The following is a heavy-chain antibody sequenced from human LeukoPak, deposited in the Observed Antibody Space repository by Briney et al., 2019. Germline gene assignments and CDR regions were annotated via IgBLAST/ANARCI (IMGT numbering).Heavy chain of an antibody. V-gene: IGHV1-69*06. D-gene: IGHD3-22*01. CDR2: IIPIFGTA. Sequence: GASVKVSCKASGGTFSRYAISWVRQAPGQGLEWMGGIIPIFGTANYAQKFQGRVTITADKSTSTAYMELSSLRSEDTAVYYCASGYWSSFFDYWGQGTLVTVSS. CDR3: ASGYWSSFFDY. J-gene: IGHJ4*02. CDR1: GGTFSRYA.